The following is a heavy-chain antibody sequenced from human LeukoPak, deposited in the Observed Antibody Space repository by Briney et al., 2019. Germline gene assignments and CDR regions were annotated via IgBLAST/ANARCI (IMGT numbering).Heavy chain of an antibody. D-gene: IGHD2-2*01. CDR3: ARVGYCSSTSCYRWFDP. V-gene: IGHV4-34*01. Sequence: SETLSLTCSVSGGSIYSYYGSWIRQPPGKGLEWIGEINHSGSTNYNPSLKSRVTISVDTSKNQFSLKLSSVTAADTAVYYCARVGYCSSTSCYRWFDPWGQGTLVTVSS. J-gene: IGHJ5*02. CDR2: INHSGST. CDR1: GGSIYSYY.